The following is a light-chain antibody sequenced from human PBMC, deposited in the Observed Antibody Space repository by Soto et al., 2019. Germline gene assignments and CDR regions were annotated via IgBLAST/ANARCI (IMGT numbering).Light chain of an antibody. V-gene: IGKV1-39*01. CDR1: QTISVY. Sequence: DIQMTQSPSSLSASVGDRVTITCRASQTISVYLNWYQQEPGKAPRLLISAASTLQSGVPSRVSGSGSGTDFTLTVSNLQAEDFATYYCHQSYCLFPTFGQGTNVDI. CDR2: AAS. CDR3: HQSYCLFPT. J-gene: IGKJ1*01.